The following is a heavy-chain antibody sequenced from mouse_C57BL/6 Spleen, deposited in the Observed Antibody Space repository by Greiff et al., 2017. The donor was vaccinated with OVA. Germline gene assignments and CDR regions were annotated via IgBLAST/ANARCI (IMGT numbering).Heavy chain of an antibody. Sequence: QVQLQQPGAELVKPGASVKLSCKASGYTFTSYWMQWVKQRPGQGLEWIGEIDPSDSYTNYNQKFKGKATLTVDTSSSTAYMQLSSLTSEDSAVYYCARWEVTYYFDYWGQGTTLTVSS. J-gene: IGHJ2*01. D-gene: IGHD2-2*01. CDR1: GYTFTSYW. CDR2: IDPSDSYT. CDR3: ARWEVTYYFDY. V-gene: IGHV1-50*01.